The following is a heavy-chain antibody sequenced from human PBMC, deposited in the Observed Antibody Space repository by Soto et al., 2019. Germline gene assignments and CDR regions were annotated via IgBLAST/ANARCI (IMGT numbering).Heavy chain of an antibody. CDR1: GFTFSSYG. V-gene: IGHV3-30*18. CDR2: ISYDGSNK. D-gene: IGHD6-13*01. J-gene: IGHJ4*02. CDR3: AKDVSQYSSSWAWYFDY. Sequence: GGSLRLSCAVSGFTFSSYGMHWVRQAPGKGLEWVSVISYDGSNKYYADSVKGRFTISRDNSKNTLYLQMNSLRAEDTAVYYCAKDVSQYSSSWAWYFDYWGQGTLVT.